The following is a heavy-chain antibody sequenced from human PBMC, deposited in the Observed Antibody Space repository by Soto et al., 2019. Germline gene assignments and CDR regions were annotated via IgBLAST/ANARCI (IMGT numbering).Heavy chain of an antibody. J-gene: IGHJ5*02. CDR1: GGSISSSSFH. CDR2: IYYSGST. Sequence: QLQLQESGPGLVKPSETLSLTCTVSGGSISSSSFHWGWIRQPPGKGLEWIGSIYYSGSTYYSPSLKSRVTISVDTSKNQFSLKQSSVTAADTAVYYCERRERAAGTHCWFDPWGQGTLVTVSA. CDR3: ERRERAAGTHCWFDP. D-gene: IGHD6-13*01. V-gene: IGHV4-39*01.